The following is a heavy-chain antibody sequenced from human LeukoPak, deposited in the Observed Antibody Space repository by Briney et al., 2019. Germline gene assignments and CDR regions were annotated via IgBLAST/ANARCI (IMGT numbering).Heavy chain of an antibody. V-gene: IGHV3-7*01. Sequence: PGGSLRLSCAASGFTFSSYWMSWVRQAPGKGLEWVGNIKQDESEKYYVDSVKGRFTMSRDNAKNSLYLQMNSLRAEDTAVYFCARVYYDISGSNWGQGTLVTVSS. CDR1: GFTFSSYW. D-gene: IGHD3-22*01. CDR3: ARVYYDISGSN. CDR2: IKQDESEK. J-gene: IGHJ4*02.